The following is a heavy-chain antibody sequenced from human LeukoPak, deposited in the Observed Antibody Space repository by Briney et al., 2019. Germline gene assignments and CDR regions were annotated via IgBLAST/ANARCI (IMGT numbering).Heavy chain of an antibody. CDR2: ISYDGSNK. CDR3: ARDHFVVDHWFDP. Sequence: GRSLRLSCAASGFTFSSYAMHWVRQAPGKGLEWVAVISYDGSNKYYADSVKGRFTISRDNSKNTLYLQMNSLRAEDTAVYYCARDHFVVDHWFDPWGQGTLVTVSS. CDR1: GFTFSSYA. V-gene: IGHV3-30*04. J-gene: IGHJ5*02. D-gene: IGHD2-21*01.